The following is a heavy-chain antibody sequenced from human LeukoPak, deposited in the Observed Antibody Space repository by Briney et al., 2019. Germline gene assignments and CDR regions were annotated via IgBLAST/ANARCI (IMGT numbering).Heavy chain of an antibody. CDR3: TTVFYCSGGSCFDY. V-gene: IGHV3-15*01. D-gene: IGHD2-15*01. J-gene: IGHJ4*02. CDR2: IKSKTNGRTT. CDR1: GFTFSNAC. Sequence: GGSLRLSCAASGFTFSNACMNWVRQAPGKGLEWVCRIKSKTNGRTTDYSAPVRCRFTISRDDSKNTLYLQMNSLKTEDTAVYYCTTVFYCSGGSCFDYWGQGTLVTVSS.